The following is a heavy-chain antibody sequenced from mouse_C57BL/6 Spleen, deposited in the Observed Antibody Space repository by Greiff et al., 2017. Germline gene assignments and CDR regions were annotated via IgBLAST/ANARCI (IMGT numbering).Heavy chain of an antibody. D-gene: IGHD2-1*01. Sequence: QVQLQQSGAELVRPGASVTLSCKASGYTFPDYEMHWVKQTPVHGLAWIGAIDPEPGGPAYNQKFKGKAILSADKSSSTADMELRSLTSEDSAVYYCTREGEIYYGNHGAMDYWGQGTSVTVSS. CDR2: IDPEPGGP. V-gene: IGHV1-15*01. CDR1: GYTFPDYE. J-gene: IGHJ4*01. CDR3: TREGEIYYGNHGAMDY.